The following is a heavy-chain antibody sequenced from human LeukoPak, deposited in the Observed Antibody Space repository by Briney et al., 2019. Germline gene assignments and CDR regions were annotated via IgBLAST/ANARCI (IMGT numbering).Heavy chain of an antibody. CDR2: INPNSGGT. CDR3: ARESGRGSSWSFDY. Sequence: GASVKVSCKASGYTFTGYYMHWVRQAPGQGLEWMGRINPNSGGTNYAQKFQGRVTMTRDTSISTAYMELSSLRSGDTAVYYCARESGRGSSWSFDYWGQGTLVSVSS. D-gene: IGHD6-13*01. J-gene: IGHJ4*02. CDR1: GYTFTGYY. V-gene: IGHV1-2*06.